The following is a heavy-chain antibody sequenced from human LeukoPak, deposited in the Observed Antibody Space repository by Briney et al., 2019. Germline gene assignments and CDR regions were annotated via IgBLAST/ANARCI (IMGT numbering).Heavy chain of an antibody. CDR2: ISDSGGVI. Sequence: GRSLRLSCAASGFTFSNAWMSWVRQAPGKGLEWVSYISDSGGVIYYADSVKGRFTISRDNAKNSLYLQMNSLRAEDTAIYYCARGLAAAGTVLGHWGQGTLVTVSS. D-gene: IGHD6-13*01. CDR1: GFTFSNAW. CDR3: ARGLAAAGTVLGH. J-gene: IGHJ4*02. V-gene: IGHV3-11*04.